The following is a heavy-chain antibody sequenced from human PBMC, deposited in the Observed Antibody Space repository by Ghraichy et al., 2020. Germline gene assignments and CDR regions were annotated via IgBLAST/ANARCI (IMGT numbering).Heavy chain of an antibody. Sequence: GGSLRLSCAASGFTFSSYAMSWVRQAPGKGLEWVSAISGSGGSTYYDDSVKGRFTISRDNSKNTLYLQMNSLRAEDTAVYYCAKRFYCSSTSCQEGGDYWGQGTLVTVSS. D-gene: IGHD2-2*01. CDR1: GFTFSSYA. V-gene: IGHV3-23*01. CDR3: AKRFYCSSTSCQEGGDY. J-gene: IGHJ4*02. CDR2: ISGSGGST.